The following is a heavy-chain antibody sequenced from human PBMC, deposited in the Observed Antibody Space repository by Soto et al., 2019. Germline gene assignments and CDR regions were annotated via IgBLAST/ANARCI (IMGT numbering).Heavy chain of an antibody. CDR3: AKVSSSWYAGFFDL. D-gene: IGHD6-13*01. Sequence: KPSETLSLTCTVSGGSISSGGYYWSWIRQHPGKGLEWIGYIYYSGSTYYNPSLKSRVTISVDTSKNQFSLKLSSVTAADTAVYYCAKVSSSWYAGFFDLWGQGTLVTVSS. J-gene: IGHJ4*02. CDR1: GGSISSGGYY. CDR2: IYYSGST. V-gene: IGHV4-31*03.